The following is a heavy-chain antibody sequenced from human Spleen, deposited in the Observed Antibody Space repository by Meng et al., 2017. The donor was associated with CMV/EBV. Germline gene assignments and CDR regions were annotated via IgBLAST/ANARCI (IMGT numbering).Heavy chain of an antibody. CDR1: GGSFSGYY. CDR3: ARGPTLTIFGVVIARKHYGMDV. CDR2: INHSGST. J-gene: IGHJ6*02. V-gene: IGHV4-34*01. Sequence: SETLSLTCAVYGGSFSGYYWSWIRQPPGKGLEWIGEINHSGSTNYNPSLKSRVTISVDTSKNQFSLKLSSVTAADTVVYYCARGPTLTIFGVVIARKHYGMDVWGQGTTVTVSS. D-gene: IGHD3-3*01.